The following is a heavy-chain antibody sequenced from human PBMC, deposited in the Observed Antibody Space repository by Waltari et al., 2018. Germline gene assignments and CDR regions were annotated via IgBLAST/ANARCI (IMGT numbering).Heavy chain of an antibody. CDR2: IDNGVGSGT. J-gene: IGHJ6*04. Sequence: EVQLVESGGGLVQPGGSLRLSCEASGFIFSTYWMHWVSQGPGKGLGWVSRIDNGVGSGTSYADSVKGRFTISRDNAKNTLYLQMNSLRAEDTGVYYCARDHYYSKDVWGTGTTVTVSS. V-gene: IGHV3-74*01. CDR3: ARDHYYSKDV. CDR1: GFIFSTYW.